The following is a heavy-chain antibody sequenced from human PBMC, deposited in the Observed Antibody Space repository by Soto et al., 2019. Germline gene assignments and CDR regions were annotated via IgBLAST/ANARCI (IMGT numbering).Heavy chain of an antibody. D-gene: IGHD2-15*01. V-gene: IGHV3-15*01. CDR2: IRSKGDGETT. CDR3: TTDQAGGYFYYFGVVV. J-gene: IGHJ6*02. Sequence: LRLSCAASGFTFSNAWMSWVRQAPGKGLEWVGRIRSKGDGETTDYAAPVRGRFTISRDDSKNTFFLQMNSLKAEDTAVYYCTTDQAGGYFYYFGVVVWGQGTTVTVSS. CDR1: GFTFSNAW.